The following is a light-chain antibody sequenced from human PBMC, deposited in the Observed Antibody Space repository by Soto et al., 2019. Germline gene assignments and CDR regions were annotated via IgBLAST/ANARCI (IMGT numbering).Light chain of an antibody. CDR1: QSISSY. J-gene: IGKJ4*01. Sequence: DIQMTQSPSSLSASVGDRVTITCRASQSISSYLNWYQQKPGKAPKLLIYAASTLKSRIPSTFSGGGSGTDFTLTISSLGPEDFATYYCQQSFGTPFTFGGGTKVDIK. CDR2: AAS. V-gene: IGKV1-39*01. CDR3: QQSFGTPFT.